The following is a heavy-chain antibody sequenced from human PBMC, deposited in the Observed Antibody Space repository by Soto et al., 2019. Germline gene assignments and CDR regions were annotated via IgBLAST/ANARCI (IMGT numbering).Heavy chain of an antibody. CDR1: GYTFTDYG. CDR2: IHTYNGHT. CDR3: ARDAQYSSRWHPIDF. J-gene: IGHJ4*02. D-gene: IGHD6-13*01. V-gene: IGHV1-18*01. Sequence: ASVKVSCKASGYTFTDYGISWVRQAPGQGLEWMGWIHTYNGHTNYAQKVQGRVTMTTDTSTSTAYMELRSLRPDDTAVYYCARDAQYSSRWHPIDFWGQGTLVTAPQ.